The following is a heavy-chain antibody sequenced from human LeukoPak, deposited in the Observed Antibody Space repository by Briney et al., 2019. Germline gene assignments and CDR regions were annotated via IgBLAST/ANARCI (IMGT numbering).Heavy chain of an antibody. CDR2: INPSGGST. D-gene: IGHD1-7*01. Sequence: ASVKVSCKASGYTFTGYYMHWVRQAPGQGLEWMGIINPSGGSTSYAQKFQGRVTMTRDTSTSTVYMELSSLRSEDTAVYYCARGGNWNYFGAPSWGPWGQGTLVTVSS. CDR3: ARGGNWNYFGAPSWGP. V-gene: IGHV1-46*03. J-gene: IGHJ5*02. CDR1: GYTFTGYY.